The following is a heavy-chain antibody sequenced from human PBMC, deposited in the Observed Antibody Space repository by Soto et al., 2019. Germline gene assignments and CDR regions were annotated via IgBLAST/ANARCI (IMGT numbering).Heavy chain of an antibody. D-gene: IGHD3-10*01. V-gene: IGHV4-31*03. CDR1: GGSVSSGGYH. CDR3: PSYYYGSGSYFDY. CDR2: IYYSGST. J-gene: IGHJ4*02. Sequence: QVHLQESGPGLVKPLQTLSLTCTVSGGSVSSGGYHWSWIRQHPGKGLEWIGYIYYSGSTYYNPSLMLRVTVSLDASENQLSLNLSSVTAADSAIYYCPSYYYGSGSYFDYWGKGTLVTVSS.